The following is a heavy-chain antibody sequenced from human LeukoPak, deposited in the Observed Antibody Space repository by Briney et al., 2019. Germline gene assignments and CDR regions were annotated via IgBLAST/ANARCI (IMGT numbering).Heavy chain of an antibody. CDR1: GYTFSSYG. J-gene: IGHJ2*01. CDR2: ISAYNGNT. CDR3: ARSMGFNSWYFDL. Sequence: ASVKVSCKASGYTFSSYGITWVRQAPGRGLEWMGWISAYNGNTNYVQKLQDRVTMTTDTSTSTAYLELRSLTSDDTAVYYCARSMGFNSWYFDLWGRGTLVTVSS. D-gene: IGHD3-10*01. V-gene: IGHV1-18*01.